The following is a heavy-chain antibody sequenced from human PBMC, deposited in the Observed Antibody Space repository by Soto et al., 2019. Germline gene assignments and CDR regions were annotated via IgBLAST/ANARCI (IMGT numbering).Heavy chain of an antibody. J-gene: IGHJ4*02. CDR1: GGSVSSGGYY. V-gene: IGHV4-31*03. D-gene: IGHD3-16*02. Sequence: SETLSLTCTVSGGSVSSGGYYWSWIRQHPGKGLEWIGYIYYSGSTYYNPSLKSRVTISVDTSKNQFSLKLSSVTAADTAVYYCGMITFGGVIVTHLGNYWGQGTLVTVSS. CDR2: IYYSGST. CDR3: GMITFGGVIVTHLGNY.